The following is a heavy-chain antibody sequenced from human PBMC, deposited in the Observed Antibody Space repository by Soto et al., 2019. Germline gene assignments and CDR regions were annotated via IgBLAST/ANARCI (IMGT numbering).Heavy chain of an antibody. V-gene: IGHV6-1*01. CDR1: GDSVSSDSAA. CDR3: ARDYYYGMDV. CDR2: TYYRSEWYN. Sequence: QVQLQQSGPGLVKPSQTLSLTCAISGDSVSSDSAAWNWIRQSPSRGLEWLGRTYYRSEWYNDYAVSMKSRIVITPDTSKNQFSRQLNSVTPEDTAVYFCARDYYYGMDVWGQGTTVTVSS. J-gene: IGHJ6*02.